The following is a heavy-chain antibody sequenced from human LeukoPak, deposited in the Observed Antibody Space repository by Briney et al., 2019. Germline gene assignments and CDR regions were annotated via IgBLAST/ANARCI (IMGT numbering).Heavy chain of an antibody. V-gene: IGHV1-18*01. Sequence: GESLKISCKGSGYSFTSYGISWVRQAPGQGLEWMGWISAYNGNTNYAQKLQGRVTMTTDTSTSTAYMELRSLRSDDTAVYHCARGGGLRYFDWPKFYFDYWGQGTLVTVSS. J-gene: IGHJ4*02. CDR2: ISAYNGNT. CDR1: GYSFTSYG. D-gene: IGHD3-9*01. CDR3: ARGGGLRYFDWPKFYFDY.